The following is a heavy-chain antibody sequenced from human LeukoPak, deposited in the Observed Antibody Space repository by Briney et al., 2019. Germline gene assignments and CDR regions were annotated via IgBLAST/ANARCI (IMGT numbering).Heavy chain of an antibody. CDR2: IKSKTDGGTT. CDR3: TTVTAGGYYYYGMDV. D-gene: IGHD3-10*01. Sequence: AGGSLRLSCAASGFNVTNNYMSWVRQAPGKGLEWVGRIKSKTDGGTTDYAAPVKGRLDDSKNTLYLQMNSLKTEDTAVYYCTTVTAGGYYYYGMDVWGQGTTVTVSS. V-gene: IGHV3-15*01. CDR1: GFNVTNNY. J-gene: IGHJ6*02.